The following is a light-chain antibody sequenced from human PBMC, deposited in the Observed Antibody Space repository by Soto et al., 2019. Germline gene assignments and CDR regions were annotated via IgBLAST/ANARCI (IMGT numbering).Light chain of an antibody. V-gene: IGLV2-14*01. CDR1: SGDIGSYTY. Sequence: QSALTQPASVSGSPGQSITISCTGTSGDIGSYTYVSWYQQYPGKAPKLLISEVTNRPSGVSNRFSGSKSGNTASLTISGLQAEDEAHYYCSSYTTNSPPVVIGGGTKVTVL. CDR2: EVT. CDR3: SSYTTNSPPVV. J-gene: IGLJ2*01.